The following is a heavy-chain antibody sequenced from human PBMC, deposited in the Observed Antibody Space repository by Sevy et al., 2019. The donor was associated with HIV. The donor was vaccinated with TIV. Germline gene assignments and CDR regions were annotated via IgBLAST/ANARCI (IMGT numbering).Heavy chain of an antibody. D-gene: IGHD3-3*01. CDR1: GYTFSDSGYY. CDR2: INPKSGAT. CDR3: ARERYDVGTGPVDYVDGMDV. Sequence: ASVKVSCKASGYTFSDSGYYVPWVRQAPGQGLEWMGWINPKSGATNYAQKFQGRVTMTRDTSVSTANMELSRLTSDDTAVYYCARERYDVGTGPVDYVDGMDVWGQGTTVTVSS. J-gene: IGHJ6*02. V-gene: IGHV1-2*02.